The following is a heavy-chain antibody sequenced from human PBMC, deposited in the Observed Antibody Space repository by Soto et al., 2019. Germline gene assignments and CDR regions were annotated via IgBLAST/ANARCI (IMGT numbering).Heavy chain of an antibody. D-gene: IGHD6-13*01. J-gene: IGHJ4*02. CDR1: GFTFSSYT. Sequence: LRLSCAASGFTFSSYTMNWVRQAPGKGLEWVSYISTSGGTLYYGDSVKGRFTISRDNARNSLYLQMNSLRDEDTAVYYCARDGDSSGWYNYFDYWGQGTLVTVSS. CDR2: ISTSGGTL. V-gene: IGHV3-48*02. CDR3: ARDGDSSGWYNYFDY.